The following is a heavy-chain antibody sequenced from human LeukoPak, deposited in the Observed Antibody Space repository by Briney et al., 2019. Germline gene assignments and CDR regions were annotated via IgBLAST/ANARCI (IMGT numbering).Heavy chain of an antibody. D-gene: IGHD6-19*01. CDR2: IIPILGIA. Sequence: SVKVSCKASGGTFSSYAISWVRQAPGQGLEWMGRIIPILGIANYAQKFQGRVTITADKSTSTAYMELSSLRSEDTAVYYCARDQQWLDLEGNYYGMDVWGQGTTVTVSS. V-gene: IGHV1-69*04. J-gene: IGHJ6*02. CDR3: ARDQQWLDLEGNYYGMDV. CDR1: GGTFSSYA.